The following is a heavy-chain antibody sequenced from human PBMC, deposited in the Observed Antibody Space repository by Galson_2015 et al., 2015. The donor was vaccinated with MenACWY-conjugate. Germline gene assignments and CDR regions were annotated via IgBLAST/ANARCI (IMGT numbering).Heavy chain of an antibody. Sequence: SVKVSCKASGYSFSSYNMNWVRQAPGQGLEWMGIINPSSGSTSYTQKFKGTVTMSRDTSTSAVYMERSRLRAEDTAVYFCTREVHGGGFYWGQGTVVTVSS. J-gene: IGHJ4*02. CDR3: TREVHGGGFY. D-gene: IGHD2-15*01. CDR1: GYSFSSYN. CDR2: INPSSGST. V-gene: IGHV1-46*03.